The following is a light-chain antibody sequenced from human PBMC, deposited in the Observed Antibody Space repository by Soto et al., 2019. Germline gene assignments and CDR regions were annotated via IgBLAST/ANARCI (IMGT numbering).Light chain of an antibody. V-gene: IGKV1-27*01. CDR3: QRHNSAPPVT. CDR2: AAS. CDR1: QDINNY. J-gene: IGKJ3*01. Sequence: DIQMTQSPSSLSASVGDRVXISCRASQDINNYLAWYQQKPGKAPKLLIYAASTLQSGVPSRFSGSGSGTAFTLTISSLQPEDVATYYCQRHNSAPPVTFGPGTKVD.